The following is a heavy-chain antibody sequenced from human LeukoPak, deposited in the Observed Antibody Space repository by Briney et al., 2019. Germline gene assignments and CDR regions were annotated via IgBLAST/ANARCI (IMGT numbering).Heavy chain of an antibody. Sequence: PGGSLRLSCAASGFTFDDYAMHWVRQAPGKGLEWVSGISWNSGSIGYADSVKGRFTISRDNAKNSLYLQMNSLRAEDTALCYCAKDSSSSTYFDYWGQGTLVTVSS. D-gene: IGHD6-13*01. CDR3: AKDSSSSTYFDY. CDR2: ISWNSGSI. CDR1: GFTFDDYA. J-gene: IGHJ4*02. V-gene: IGHV3-9*01.